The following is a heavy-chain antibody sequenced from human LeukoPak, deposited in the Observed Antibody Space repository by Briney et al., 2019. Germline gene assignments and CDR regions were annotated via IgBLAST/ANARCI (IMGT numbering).Heavy chain of an antibody. Sequence: GESLKISCKGSGYSFTSYWIGWVRQMPGKGLEWMGIIYPGDSDTRYSPSFQGQVTISADKSISTAYLQWSSLKASDTAMYYCARHVSGYAYYYYMDVWGKGTTVTVSS. V-gene: IGHV5-51*01. CDR1: GYSFTSYW. J-gene: IGHJ6*03. D-gene: IGHD3-3*01. CDR3: ARHVSGYAYYYYMDV. CDR2: IYPGDSDT.